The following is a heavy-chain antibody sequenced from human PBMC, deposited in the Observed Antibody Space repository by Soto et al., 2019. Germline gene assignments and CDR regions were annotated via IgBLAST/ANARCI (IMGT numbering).Heavy chain of an antibody. CDR3: GRLPRRDGYNPDAFHV. V-gene: IGHV5-51*01. CDR1: GYIFTSDW. CDR2: IYPGDSDT. Sequence: GESLKISCKGSGYIFTSDWLGWVRQMPGKGLEWMGVIYPGDSDTRYSPSFQGQVTISADKSISTAYLQWSSLKASDTAMHYCGRLPRRDGYNPDAFHVWGQGTMVTVSS. D-gene: IGHD5-12*01. J-gene: IGHJ3*01.